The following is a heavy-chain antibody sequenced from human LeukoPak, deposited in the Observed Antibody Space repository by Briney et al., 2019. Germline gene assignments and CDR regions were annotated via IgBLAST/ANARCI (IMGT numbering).Heavy chain of an antibody. CDR2: IYHSGST. CDR3: ARHARVGSYFDY. Sequence: SETLSLTCTVSGDYITNRISYWGWIRQPPGKGLESIGSIYHSGSTYYNPPLMSRVTMSVDTSKNQFSLRLTSVTAADTAVYYCARHARVGSYFDYWGQGTLVTVSS. V-gene: IGHV4-39*01. CDR1: GDYITNRISY. J-gene: IGHJ4*02. D-gene: IGHD1-26*01.